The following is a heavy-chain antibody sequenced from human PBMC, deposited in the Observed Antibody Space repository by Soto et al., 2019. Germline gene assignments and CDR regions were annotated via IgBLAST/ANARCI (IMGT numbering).Heavy chain of an antibody. CDR1: GFTFSSYS. V-gene: IGHV3-21*01. Sequence: GGSLRLSCAASGFTFSSYSMNWVRQAPGKGLEWVSSISSSSSYIYYADSVKGRFTISRDNSKNSLYLQMNSLRAEDTAVYYCARDYFGGVCEWCWFNPWGQGTLVTVSS. CDR3: ARDYFGGVCEWCWFNP. CDR2: ISSSSSYI. D-gene: IGHD2-8*02. J-gene: IGHJ5*02.